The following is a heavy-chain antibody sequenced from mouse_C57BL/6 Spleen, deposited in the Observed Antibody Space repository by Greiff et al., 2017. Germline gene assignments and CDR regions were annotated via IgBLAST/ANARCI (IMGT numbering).Heavy chain of an antibody. CDR3: AREYYGSSSYYFDY. D-gene: IGHD1-1*01. J-gene: IGHJ2*01. Sequence: EVQRVESGGGLVKPGGSLKLSCAASGFTFSSYAMSWVRQTPEKRLEWVATISDGGSYTYYPDNVKGRFTISRDNAKNNLYLQMSHLKSEDTAMYYCAREYYGSSSYYFDYWGQGTTLTVSS. V-gene: IGHV5-4*01. CDR1: GFTFSSYA. CDR2: ISDGGSYT.